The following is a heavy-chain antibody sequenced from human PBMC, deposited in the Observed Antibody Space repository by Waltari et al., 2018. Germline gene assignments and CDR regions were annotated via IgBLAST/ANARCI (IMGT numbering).Heavy chain of an antibody. CDR1: GFTFSSYA. V-gene: IGHV3-23*04. D-gene: IGHD6-19*01. CDR2: ISVSGGST. Sequence: EVQLVESGGGLVQPGGSLRLSCAASGFTFSSYAMSWVRQAPGKGLEWVSAISVSGGSTYNADSVRGRFTISRDNSKNRLYLQMNGLRAEDTAVYYWAILTRQYSSGSNYWGQGTLVTVSS. J-gene: IGHJ4*02. CDR3: AILTRQYSSGSNY.